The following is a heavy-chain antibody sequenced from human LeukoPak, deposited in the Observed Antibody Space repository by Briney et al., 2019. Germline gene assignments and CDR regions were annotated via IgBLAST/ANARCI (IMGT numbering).Heavy chain of an antibody. CDR3: ARDWRDSSGKFPNDAFDI. J-gene: IGHJ3*02. CDR2: ISNSGDTI. D-gene: IGHD3-22*01. Sequence: GGSLRLSCAASGFTFNTYELNWVRQAPGKGLEWLAHISNSGDTIHYATSVEDRFTISRDNAKNSLYLQMNSLRAEDTAVYYCARDWRDSSGKFPNDAFDIWGQGTMVTVSS. V-gene: IGHV3-48*03. CDR1: GFTFNTYE.